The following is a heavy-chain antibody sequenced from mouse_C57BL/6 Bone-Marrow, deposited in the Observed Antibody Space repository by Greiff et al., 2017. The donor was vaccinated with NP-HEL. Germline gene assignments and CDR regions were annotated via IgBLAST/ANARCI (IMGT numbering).Heavy chain of an antibody. CDR1: GFNIKDYY. CDR3: ARANTEYFDV. V-gene: IGHV14-2*01. J-gene: IGHJ1*03. D-gene: IGHD1-1*01. Sequence: EVQLQQSGAELVKPGASVKLSCTASGFNIKDYYMHWVKQRTEQGLEWIGRIDPEDGETKYAPKFQGKATITADTSSNTASLQLSSLTSEDTDVYYCARANTEYFDVWGTGTTVTVSS. CDR2: IDPEDGET.